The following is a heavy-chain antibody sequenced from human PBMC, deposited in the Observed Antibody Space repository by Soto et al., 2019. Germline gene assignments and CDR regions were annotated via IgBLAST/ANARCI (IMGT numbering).Heavy chain of an antibody. V-gene: IGHV3-11*01. CDR2: ISSSGSTI. J-gene: IGHJ5*02. Sequence: GGSLRLSCAASGFTFSDYYRSWIRQAPGKGLEWVSYISSSGSTIYYADSVKGRFTISRDNAKNSLYLQMNSLRAEDTAVYYCARDNLATVTTYNWFDPWGQGTLVTVSS. CDR1: GFTFSDYY. CDR3: ARDNLATVTTYNWFDP. D-gene: IGHD4-17*01.